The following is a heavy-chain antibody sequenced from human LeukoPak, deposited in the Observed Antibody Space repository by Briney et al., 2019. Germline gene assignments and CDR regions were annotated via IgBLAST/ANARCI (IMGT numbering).Heavy chain of an antibody. CDR3: ARDPPPRGYSYGYGYEDY. J-gene: IGHJ4*02. CDR2: IIPILGIA. Sequence: SVKVSCKAPEGTFSSYTISWVRQAPGQGLEWMGRIIPILGIANYAQKFQGRVTITADKSTSTAYMELSSLRSEDTAVYYCARDPPPRGYSYGYGYEDYWGQGTLVTVSS. D-gene: IGHD5-18*01. V-gene: IGHV1-69*04. CDR1: EGTFSSYT.